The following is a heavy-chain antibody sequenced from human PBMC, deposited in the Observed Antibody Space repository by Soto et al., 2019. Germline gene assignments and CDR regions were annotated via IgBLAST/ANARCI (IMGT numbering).Heavy chain of an antibody. V-gene: IGHV4-39*01. D-gene: IGHD3-22*01. J-gene: IGHJ5*02. Sequence: SETLSLTCTVSGDSIDSSNYYWGWIRQPPGKGLDWIGTVYHSGNTYYNPSLKSRITVSIDTSKNEFSLNVNSVTAADTALYYCARHPLNYYDSSGPRFDPWGQGTLVTVSS. CDR2: VYHSGNT. CDR3: ARHPLNYYDSSGPRFDP. CDR1: GDSIDSSNYY.